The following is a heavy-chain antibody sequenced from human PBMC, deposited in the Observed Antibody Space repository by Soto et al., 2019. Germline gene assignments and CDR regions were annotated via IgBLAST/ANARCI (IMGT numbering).Heavy chain of an antibody. Sequence: GGSLRLSCGASGVTFSDYYMSWIRQAPGKGLEWVSSISSSSSTTYYADSVRGRFTISRDNAKKTLYLQMNSLRAEDTALYYCVKAEHLTNTVTTPFDYWGQGTLVTVSS. D-gene: IGHD4-17*01. CDR1: GVTFSDYY. CDR3: VKAEHLTNTVTTPFDY. CDR2: ISSSSSTT. V-gene: IGHV3-11*01. J-gene: IGHJ4*02.